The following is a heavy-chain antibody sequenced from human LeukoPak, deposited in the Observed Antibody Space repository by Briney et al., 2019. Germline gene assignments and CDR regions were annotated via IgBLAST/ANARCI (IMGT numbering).Heavy chain of an antibody. Sequence: GGSLRLSCAASGLSFIYAMSWVRQAPGKGLEWVSSISGGGAGTYYADSVRGRFTISRDNSKNTLYLQMNSLRAEDTALYYCARDAYYYDTSVYYYFDYWGQGTLVTVSS. D-gene: IGHD3-22*01. CDR3: ARDAYYYDTSVYYYFDY. V-gene: IGHV3-23*01. CDR2: ISGGGAGT. J-gene: IGHJ4*02. CDR1: GLSFIYA.